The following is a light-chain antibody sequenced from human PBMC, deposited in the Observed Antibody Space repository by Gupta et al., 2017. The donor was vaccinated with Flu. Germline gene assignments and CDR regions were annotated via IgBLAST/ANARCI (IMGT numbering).Light chain of an antibody. CDR2: AAS. Sequence: PIFLCASVGDRVTITCPARQYINEFLNLYQQKPGNAPNLLIYAASSLYSGVPSRFSGSGSGSEFTLTITRLHPEEIATYYCQQSDDVTWTFGQGTKV. V-gene: IGKV1-39*01. CDR1: QYINEF. CDR3: QQSDDVTWT. J-gene: IGKJ1*01.